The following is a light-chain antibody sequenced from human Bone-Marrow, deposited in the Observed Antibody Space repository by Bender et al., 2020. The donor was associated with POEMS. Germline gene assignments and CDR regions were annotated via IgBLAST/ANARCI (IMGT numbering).Light chain of an antibody. CDR2: SSH. CDR1: SSNIGAHA. J-gene: IGLJ3*02. CDR3: AVWDDSLNGWV. V-gene: IGLV1-44*01. Sequence: QSVLTQPPSASGTPGQRVTISCSGGSSNIGAHAVNWYQHLPGTAPNLLIYSSHRRPSEVPDRFSGSRSGTSASLAISGLQSEDEADYYCAVWDDSLNGWVFGGGTKLTVL.